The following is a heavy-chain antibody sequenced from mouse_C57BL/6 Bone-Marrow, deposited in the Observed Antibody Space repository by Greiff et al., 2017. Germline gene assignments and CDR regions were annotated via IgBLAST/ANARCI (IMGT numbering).Heavy chain of an antibody. CDR1: GYTFTSYW. CDR2: LDPSDSYT. CDR3: ARSQLGHYIDY. V-gene: IGHV1-69*01. Sequence: QVQLQQPGAELVMPGASVKLSCKASGYTFTSYWMHWVKQRPGQGLEWIGELDPSDSYTNYNQKFKGKSTLTVDKSSSTAYMQLSSLTSEDSAVYYCARSQLGHYIDYWGQGTTLTVSS. J-gene: IGHJ2*01. D-gene: IGHD4-1*02.